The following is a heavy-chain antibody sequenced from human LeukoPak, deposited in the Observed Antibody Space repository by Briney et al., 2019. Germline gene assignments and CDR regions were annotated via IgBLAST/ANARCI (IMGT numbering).Heavy chain of an antibody. D-gene: IGHD1-26*01. V-gene: IGHV3-64D*09. CDR1: GFTFSSFA. CDR3: VKDPSGNYFYFVT. Sequence: GGSLSHSCSASGFTFSSFAMFWVRQAPGKGLEYVSGISSDGGRTNYADSVKARFTISRDNSKVTLYLQMTSLRPEDTAIYYCVKDPSGNYFYFVTSGHGTLFTVSS. CDR2: ISSDGGRT. J-gene: IGHJ4*01.